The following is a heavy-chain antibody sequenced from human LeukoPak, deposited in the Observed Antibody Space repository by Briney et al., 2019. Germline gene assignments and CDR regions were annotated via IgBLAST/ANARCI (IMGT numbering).Heavy chain of an antibody. CDR2: IFPSGGEI. CDR1: GFTFSTFA. Sequence: GGSLTLSCEASGFTFSTFAMIWVRQPPGKGLEWVSSIFPSGGEIHYADSVRGGFSISRDNSKSTLSLQMNSLRAEDTAIYYCATYRQVLLPFESWGQGTLVTVSS. J-gene: IGHJ4*02. D-gene: IGHD2-8*02. CDR3: ATYRQVLLPFES. V-gene: IGHV3-23*01.